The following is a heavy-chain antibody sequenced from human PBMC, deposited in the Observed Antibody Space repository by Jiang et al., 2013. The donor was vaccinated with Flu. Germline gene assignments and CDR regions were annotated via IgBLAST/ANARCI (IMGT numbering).Heavy chain of an antibody. Sequence: SELKKPGASVKVSCKASGYTFTSYAMNWVRQAPGQGLEWMGWINTNTGNPTYAQGFTGRFVFSLDTSVSTAYLQISSLKAEDTAVYYCARQPQAQIRYFDWLSPNWFDPWGQGTLVTVSS. J-gene: IGHJ5*02. D-gene: IGHD3-9*01. CDR2: INTNTGNP. CDR1: GYTFTSYA. V-gene: IGHV7-4-1*02. CDR3: ARQPQAQIRYFDWLSPNWFDP.